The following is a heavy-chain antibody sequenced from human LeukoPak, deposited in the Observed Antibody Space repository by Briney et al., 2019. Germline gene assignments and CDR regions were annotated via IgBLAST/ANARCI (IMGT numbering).Heavy chain of an antibody. Sequence: GGSLRLSCAASGFTFSSYAMSWVRQAPGKGLEWVSAISGSGGSTYYADSVKGRFTISRDNSKNTLYLQMNSLRAEDTAVYYCAKGEHYYDSSGYDYWGQGTPVTVSS. CDR1: GFTFSSYA. CDR3: AKGEHYYDSSGYDY. V-gene: IGHV3-23*01. CDR2: ISGSGGST. D-gene: IGHD3-22*01. J-gene: IGHJ4*02.